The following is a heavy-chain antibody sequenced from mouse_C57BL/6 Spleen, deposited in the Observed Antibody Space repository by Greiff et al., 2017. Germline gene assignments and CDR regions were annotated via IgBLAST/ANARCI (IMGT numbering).Heavy chain of an antibody. V-gene: IGHV14-1*01. CDR3: TTMETTGAYFDY. CDR1: GFNIKDYY. D-gene: IGHD2-13*01. CDR2: IDPEDGDT. J-gene: IGHJ2*01. Sequence: EVQLQQSGAELVRPGASVKLSCTASGFNIKDYYMHWVKQRPEQGLEWIGRIDPEDGDTEYAPKFQGKATMTADASSNTAYLQLSSLTSEDTAVYYCTTMETTGAYFDYWGQGTTLTVSS.